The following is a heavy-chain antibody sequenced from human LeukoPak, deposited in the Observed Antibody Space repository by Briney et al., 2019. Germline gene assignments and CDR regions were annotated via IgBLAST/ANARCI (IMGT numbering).Heavy chain of an antibody. CDR2: INPNSGGT. Sequence: ASVTVSCKASGYTFTRYYMHWVRQAPGQGLEWMGWINPNSGGTNYAQKFQGRVTMTRDTSISTAYMELSRLRSDDTAVYYCARDIGYYDILAGYARPSGNFDYWGQGTLVTVSS. CDR3: ARDIGYYDILAGYARPSGNFDY. D-gene: IGHD3-9*01. J-gene: IGHJ4*02. V-gene: IGHV1-2*02. CDR1: GYTFTRYY.